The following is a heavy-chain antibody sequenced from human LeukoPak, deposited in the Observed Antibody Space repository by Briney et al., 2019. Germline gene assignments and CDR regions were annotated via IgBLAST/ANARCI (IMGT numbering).Heavy chain of an antibody. V-gene: IGHV3-48*04. CDR3: ARLYYYDSPYFDY. J-gene: IGHJ4*02. CDR2: ISYSSSAI. CDR1: GFTFSTYS. D-gene: IGHD3-22*01. Sequence: GGSLRLSCAASGFTFSTYSMNWVRQAPGKGLEWVSYISYSSSAIYYADSVKGRFTISRDNAKNSLYLQMNNLRAEDTALYYCARLYYYDSPYFDYWGQGTLVTVSS.